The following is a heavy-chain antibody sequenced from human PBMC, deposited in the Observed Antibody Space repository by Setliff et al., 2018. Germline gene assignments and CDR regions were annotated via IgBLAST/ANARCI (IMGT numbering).Heavy chain of an antibody. V-gene: IGHV4-4*07. D-gene: IGHD2-15*01. CDR2: VYSDGTI. J-gene: IGHJ2*01. CDR3: ASRPEDIVVVVAAPYFDL. Sequence: SETLSLTCTVSGGSISNYWWSWIRQPAGKGLEWIGRVYSDGTIDYNSSLKSRVTMSADTSKNQLSLTLTSVTAADTAVYYCASRPEDIVVVVAAPYFDLWGRGTLVTVSS. CDR1: GGSISNYW.